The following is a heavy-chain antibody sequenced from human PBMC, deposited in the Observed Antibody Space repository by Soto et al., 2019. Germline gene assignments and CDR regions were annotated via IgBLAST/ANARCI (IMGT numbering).Heavy chain of an antibody. CDR2: IKQDGSEK. CDR1: GFTFSSYW. CDR3: AKDRLAGNFDY. Sequence: GGSLRLSCAASGFTFSSYWMSWVRQAPGKGLEWVANIKQDGSEKYYVDSVKGRFTISRDNSKNTLYLQMNGLRVEDTAVYYCAKDRLAGNFDYWGQGTQVTVSS. J-gene: IGHJ4*02. V-gene: IGHV3-7*03.